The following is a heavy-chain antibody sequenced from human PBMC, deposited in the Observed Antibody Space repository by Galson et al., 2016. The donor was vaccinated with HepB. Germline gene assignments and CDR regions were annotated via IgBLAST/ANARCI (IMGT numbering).Heavy chain of an antibody. V-gene: IGHV1-8*01. CDR2: MNPNSGNT. Sequence: SVKVSCKASGYTFTSYDINWVRQATGQGLEWMGWMNPNSGNTGYAQKFQGRVTMTRNTSISTAYMELSSLRSEDTAVYYCARGRIKSITRIVGVKQTYYFDYWGQGTLVTVSS. D-gene: IGHD3-22*01. CDR3: ARGRIKSITRIVGVKQTYYFDY. CDR1: GYTFTSYD. J-gene: IGHJ4*02.